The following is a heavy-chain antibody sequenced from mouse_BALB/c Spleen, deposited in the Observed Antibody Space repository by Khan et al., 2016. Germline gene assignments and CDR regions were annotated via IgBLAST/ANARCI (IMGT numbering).Heavy chain of an antibody. CDR1: GYTFTSYY. CDR3: ARGGLRRGYYFDY. J-gene: IGHJ2*01. CDR2: IYPGNVNT. Sequence: QVQLQQSGPELVKPGALVRISCKASGYTFTSYYIHWVKQRPGQGLEWIGWIYPGNVNTKYNEKFKGKATLTADKSSSTAYMQLSSLTSEDSAVXFSARGGLRRGYYFDYWGQGTTLTVSS. D-gene: IGHD2-4*01. V-gene: IGHV1S56*01.